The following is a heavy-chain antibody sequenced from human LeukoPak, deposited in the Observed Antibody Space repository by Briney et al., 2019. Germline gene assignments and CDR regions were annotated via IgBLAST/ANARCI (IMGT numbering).Heavy chain of an antibody. J-gene: IGHJ3*02. CDR1: RGTLSSYA. V-gene: IGHV1-69*13. CDR2: IFPIFGTA. Sequence: SVNASCKPSRGTLSSYAISCVPRAPGERLGWMGGIFPIFGTANYAPQFQGRATNPADDSTSTRYMELSSLSSEDTAVYYWARIRGLGKTAMIKGAFDIGDQGTMVTVS. D-gene: IGHD5-18*01. CDR3: ARIRGLGKTAMIKGAFDI.